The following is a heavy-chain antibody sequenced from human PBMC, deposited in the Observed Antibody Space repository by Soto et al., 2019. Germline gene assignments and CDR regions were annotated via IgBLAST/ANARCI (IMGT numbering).Heavy chain of an antibody. CDR1: GGTLSSYA. CDR3: ARDATVAGIPYGMDV. Sequence: QVQLVQSGAEVKKPGSSVKVSGKASGGTLSSYAISWVRQAPGQGVEWMGGIIPIFGTANYAQKFQGRVTITADESTSTAYMELSSLRSEDTAVYYCARDATVAGIPYGMDVWGQGTTVTVSS. CDR2: IIPIFGTA. V-gene: IGHV1-69*01. D-gene: IGHD6-19*01. J-gene: IGHJ6*02.